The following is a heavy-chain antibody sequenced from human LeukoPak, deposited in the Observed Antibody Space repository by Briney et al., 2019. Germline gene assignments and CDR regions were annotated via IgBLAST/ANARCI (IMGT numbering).Heavy chain of an antibody. J-gene: IGHJ6*02. CDR3: ARGYDIDV. Sequence: SETLSLTCTVSGGSISNYYWSWIRQPPGKALEWIGYIYYTGTTKYNPSLKSRATISLDTSKNQFSLKLTSVTAADAALFFCARGYDIDVWGQGTTVTVSS. V-gene: IGHV4-59*01. CDR1: GGSISNYY. CDR2: IYYTGTT.